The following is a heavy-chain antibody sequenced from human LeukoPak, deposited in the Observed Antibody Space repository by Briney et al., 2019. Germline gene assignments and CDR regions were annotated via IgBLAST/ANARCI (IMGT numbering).Heavy chain of an antibody. CDR3: ARPRCSGGSCYYFDY. CDR1: GYSFTSYW. V-gene: IGHV5-51*01. D-gene: IGHD2-15*01. CDR2: IYPGDSDT. Sequence: GESLQISCKGSGYSFTSYWIGWVRQMPGKGLEWMGIIYPGDSDTRYSPSFQGQVTISADKSISTAYLQWSSLKASDTAMDYCARPRCSGGSCYYFDYWGQGTLVTVSS. J-gene: IGHJ4*02.